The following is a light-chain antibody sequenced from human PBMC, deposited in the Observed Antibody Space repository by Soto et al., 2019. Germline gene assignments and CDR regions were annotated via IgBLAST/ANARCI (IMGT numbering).Light chain of an antibody. J-gene: IGLJ2*01. Sequence: QSALTQPASVSGSPGQSITISCTGTSSDVGGYNYVSWYQQHPGKAPKLMIYAVSNRPSGVSNRFSGSKSGNTASLTISGPEDEDEAYYYCSYYTISSSGVFGGGTKLTVL. CDR2: AVS. CDR3: SYYTISSSGV. CDR1: SSDVGGYNY. V-gene: IGLV2-14*01.